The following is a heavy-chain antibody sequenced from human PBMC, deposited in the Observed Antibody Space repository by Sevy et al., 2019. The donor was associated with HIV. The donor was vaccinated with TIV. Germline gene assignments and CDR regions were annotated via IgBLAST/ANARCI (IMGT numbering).Heavy chain of an antibody. D-gene: IGHD3-10*01. CDR3: ARPYGSGSWEAFDI. CDR2: ISSSSNYI. V-gene: IGHV3-21*01. J-gene: IGHJ3*02. Sequence: GGSLRLSCAASGFTFSTYTMNWVRQAPGKGLQWVSSISSSSNYIYYADSVKGRFTISRDNAKNSLYIQMNSLGAEDTAGYYCARPYGSGSWEAFDIWGQGTMVTVSS. CDR1: GFTFSTYT.